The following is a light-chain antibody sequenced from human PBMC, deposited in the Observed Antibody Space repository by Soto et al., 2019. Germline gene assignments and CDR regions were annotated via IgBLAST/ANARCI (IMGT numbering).Light chain of an antibody. CDR1: QDIRRW. V-gene: IGKV1D-12*01. Sequence: DIQVPQSPSFVSASAGDSFTITCRASQDIRRWLAWHQQKPGQAPKLLISAASTLQSGVPSRFSGSRSGTHFTLTINSLQPEDFATYYCQQTLTFPITVGQGKRLEIK. CDR2: AAS. CDR3: QQTLTFPIT. J-gene: IGKJ5*01.